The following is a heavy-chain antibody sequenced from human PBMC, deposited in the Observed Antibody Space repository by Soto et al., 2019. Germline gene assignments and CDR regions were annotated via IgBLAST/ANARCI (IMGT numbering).Heavy chain of an antibody. CDR2: TSYSGST. CDR1: GDSISSGGYY. J-gene: IGHJ2*01. V-gene: IGHV4-31*03. CDR3: ARDEGAQFDWYFDL. Sequence: QVQLQESGPGLVKPSQTLSLTCSVSGDSISSGGYYWNWIRQLPGKGLEWIGYTSYSGSTYYNPSLNRRATISVDTFKNQFSLKLTSVTAADTGVYYCARDEGAQFDWYFDLWGRGTLVPVSS.